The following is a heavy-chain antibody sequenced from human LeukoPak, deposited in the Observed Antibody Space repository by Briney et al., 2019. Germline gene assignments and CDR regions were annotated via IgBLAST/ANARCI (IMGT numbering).Heavy chain of an antibody. Sequence: ASVKVSCKASGYTFTGYYMHWVRQAPGQGLEWMGRINPNSGGTNYAQKFQGRATMTRDTSISTAYMELSRLRSDDTAVYYCARKAYCSGGSCYLDWFDPWGQGTLVTVSS. CDR3: ARKAYCSGGSCYLDWFDP. CDR2: INPNSGGT. J-gene: IGHJ5*02. CDR1: GYTFTGYY. V-gene: IGHV1-2*06. D-gene: IGHD2-15*01.